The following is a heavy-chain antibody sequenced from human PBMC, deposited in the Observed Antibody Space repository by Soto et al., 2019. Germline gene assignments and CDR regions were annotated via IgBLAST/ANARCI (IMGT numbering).Heavy chain of an antibody. CDR3: ARHRGFYSSSWYN. CDR2: IYYSGST. V-gene: IGHV4-39*01. J-gene: IGHJ4*02. Sequence: QLQLQESGPGLVKPSETLSLTCTVSGGSISSSSYYWGWIRQPPGKGLEWIGSIYYSGSTYYNPSLKSRVTISVDTSKNQFSLKLSSVTAADTAVYYCARHRGFYSSSWYNWGQGTLVTVSS. CDR1: GGSISSSSYY. D-gene: IGHD6-13*01.